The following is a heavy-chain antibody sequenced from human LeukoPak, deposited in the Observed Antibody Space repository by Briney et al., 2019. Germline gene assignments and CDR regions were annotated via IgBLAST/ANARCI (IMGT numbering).Heavy chain of an antibody. CDR2: ISGGGGTT. J-gene: IGHJ6*03. CDR3: AKNGRVGADYYYYMDV. V-gene: IGHV3-23*01. D-gene: IGHD1-26*01. CDR1: GFTFSSYA. Sequence: GGSLRLSCAASGFTFSSYAMSWVRQPPGKGLEWVSAISGGGGTTFFADSVKGRFTISRDNSKSTLYLQMNSLRVEDTAVCYCAKNGRVGADYYYYMDVWGKGTTVTVSS.